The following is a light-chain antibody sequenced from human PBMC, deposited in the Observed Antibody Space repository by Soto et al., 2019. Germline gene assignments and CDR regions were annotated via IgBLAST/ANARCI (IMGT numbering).Light chain of an antibody. CDR1: QGISTY. J-gene: IGKJ5*01. CDR3: QQLDDYPIT. CDR2: GTS. Sequence: DIHLTQSPSFLSASVGDRVTITCRASQGISTYLAWYQQKPGQVPKLLIYGTSTLQSGVPSRFRGNRSGADFTFTFLYLQPEDFAIYYCQQLDDYPITFGRGTRLEIK. V-gene: IGKV1-9*01.